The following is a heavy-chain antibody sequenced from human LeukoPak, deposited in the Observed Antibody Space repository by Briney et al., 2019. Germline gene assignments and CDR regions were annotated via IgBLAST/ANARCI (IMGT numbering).Heavy chain of an antibody. V-gene: IGHV2-70*11. D-gene: IGHD3-10*01. CDR2: IDWDDDK. CDR3: ARMTSGSYGKRGFDP. Sequence: SGPTLVKPTQTLTLTCTFSGFSLSTSGMCVSWIRQPPGKALEWLARIDWDDDKYYSTSLKTRLTISKDTSKNQVVLTMTNMDPVDTATYYCARMTSGSYGKRGFDPWGQGTLVTVPS. CDR1: GFSLSTSGMC. J-gene: IGHJ5*02.